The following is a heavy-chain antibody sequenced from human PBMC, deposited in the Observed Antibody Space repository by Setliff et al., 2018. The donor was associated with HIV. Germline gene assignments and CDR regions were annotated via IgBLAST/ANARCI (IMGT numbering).Heavy chain of an antibody. D-gene: IGHD6-13*01. CDR2: FDPEDGET. V-gene: IGHV1-24*01. Sequence: GASVTVPCQISVYTLTELSIHWVRQAPGKGLEWMANFDPEDGETFYAQKFQGRLTMTEDTSTDTAYMELSSLRSDDTAMYYCATDPGYSSTWYSESFQHWGQGTVVTVS. J-gene: IGHJ1*01. CDR1: VYTLTELS. CDR3: ATDPGYSSTWYSESFQH.